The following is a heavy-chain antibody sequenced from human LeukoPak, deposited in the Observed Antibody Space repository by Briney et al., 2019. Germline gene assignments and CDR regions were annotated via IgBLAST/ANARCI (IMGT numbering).Heavy chain of an antibody. D-gene: IGHD3-3*01. V-gene: IGHV1-46*01. CDR3: ARGIRGAYDFWSGPSGGYYGMDV. Sequence: ASVKVSCKASGYTFTSYDINWVRQAPGQGLEWMGIINPSGGSTSYAQKFQGRVTMTRDTSTSTVYMELSSLRSEDTAVYYCARGIRGAYDFWSGPSGGYYGMDVWGQGTTVTVSS. J-gene: IGHJ6*02. CDR1: GYTFTSYD. CDR2: INPSGGST.